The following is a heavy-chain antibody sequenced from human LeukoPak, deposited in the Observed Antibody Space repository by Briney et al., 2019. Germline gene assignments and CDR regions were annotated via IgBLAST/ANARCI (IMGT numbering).Heavy chain of an antibody. CDR2: IWYDGGNK. CDR3: AKDFRAARPWYYFDY. V-gene: IGHV3-33*06. CDR1: GFTFSSYG. J-gene: IGHJ4*02. D-gene: IGHD6-6*01. Sequence: GGSLRLSCAASGFTFSSYGMHWVRQAPGKGLEWVAVIWYDGGNKYYADSVKGRFTISRDNSKNTLYLQMNSLRAEDTAVYYCAKDFRAARPWYYFDYWGQGTLVTVSS.